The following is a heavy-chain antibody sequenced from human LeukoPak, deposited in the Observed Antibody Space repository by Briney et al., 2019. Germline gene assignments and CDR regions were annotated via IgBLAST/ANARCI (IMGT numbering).Heavy chain of an antibody. CDR1: GGTFSSYA. Sequence: SVKVSCKASGGTFSSYAISWVRQAPGQGLEWMGRIIPIFDTASYAQKFQGRVTITTDESTSTAYMELSSLRSEDTAVYYCARVPRDGYNYDYMDVWGKGTTVTVS. CDR3: ARVPRDGYNYDYMDV. V-gene: IGHV1-69*05. J-gene: IGHJ6*03. CDR2: IIPIFDTA. D-gene: IGHD5-24*01.